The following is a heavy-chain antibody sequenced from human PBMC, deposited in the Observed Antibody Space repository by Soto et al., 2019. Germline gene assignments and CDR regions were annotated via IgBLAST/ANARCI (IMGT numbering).Heavy chain of an antibody. CDR1: GFTFDDYG. D-gene: IGHD3-22*01. V-gene: IGHV3-20*04. J-gene: IGHJ6*02. Sequence: EVQLVESGGGVVRPGGSLRLSCAASGFTFDDYGMSWVRQAPGKGLEWVSGINWNGGSTGYADSVKGRFTISRDNAKNSLYLQMNSLRAEDTALYYCARCYYDSSGYWCYYGMDVWAQGTTVTVSS. CDR3: ARCYYDSSGYWCYYGMDV. CDR2: INWNGGST.